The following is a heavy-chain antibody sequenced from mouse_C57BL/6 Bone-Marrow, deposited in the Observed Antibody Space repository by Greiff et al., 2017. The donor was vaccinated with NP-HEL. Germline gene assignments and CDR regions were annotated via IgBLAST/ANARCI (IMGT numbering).Heavy chain of an antibody. CDR1: GFTFNSYG. Sequence: EVQVVESGGDLVKPGGSLKLSCAASGFTFNSYGMSWVRQTPDKRLEWVATISSGGSYTYYPDSVKGRFTISRDNAKNTPYLQMSSLTSEDTAMYYCARQGYGSSYDFYFDVWGTGTTVTVSS. D-gene: IGHD1-1*01. CDR3: ARQGYGSSYDFYFDV. CDR2: ISSGGSYT. J-gene: IGHJ1*03. V-gene: IGHV5-6*01.